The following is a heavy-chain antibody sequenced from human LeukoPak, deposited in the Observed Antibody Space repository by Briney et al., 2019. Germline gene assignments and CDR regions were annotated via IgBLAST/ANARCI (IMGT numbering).Heavy chain of an antibody. V-gene: IGHV4-31*03. J-gene: IGHJ6*02. Sequence: SETLSLTCTVSGGSISSGGYYWSWIRQHPGKGLEWLGYIYYSGSTYYNPSLKSRVTISVDTSKNQFSLKLSSVTAADTAVYYCARGDYYYYYGMDVWGQGTTVTVSS. CDR3: ARGDYYYYYGMDV. CDR1: GGSISSGGYY. CDR2: IYYSGST.